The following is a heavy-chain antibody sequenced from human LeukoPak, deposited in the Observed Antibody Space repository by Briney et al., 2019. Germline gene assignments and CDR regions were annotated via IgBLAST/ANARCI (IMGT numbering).Heavy chain of an antibody. CDR3: TTVIGGATTFESYYFDY. V-gene: IGHV3-15*01. J-gene: IGHJ4*02. D-gene: IGHD1-26*01. CDR2: IKSKAEGGTT. Sequence: GGSLRLSCAASGFTFSNALMSWVRQAPGKGLEWVGRIKSKAEGGTTDYAATVKGRFTISSDDSKNTLYLQMNSLKTEDTAVYYCTTVIGGATTFESYYFDYWGQGTLVTVSS. CDR1: GFTFSNAL.